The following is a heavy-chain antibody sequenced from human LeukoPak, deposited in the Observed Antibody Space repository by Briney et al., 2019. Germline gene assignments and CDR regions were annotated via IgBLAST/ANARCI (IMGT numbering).Heavy chain of an antibody. CDR1: GGSFSGYY. Sequence: KPSETLSLTCAVYGGSFSGYYWSWIRQPPGKGLEWLGEINHSGSTNYNPSLKSRVTISLDTSKNQFSLKLRSVTATDTAVYYCARGRTGYQLLPTKKQYDYYYMDVWGKGTTVTVSS. CDR3: ARGRTGYQLLPTKKQYDYYYMDV. D-gene: IGHD2-2*01. V-gene: IGHV4-34*01. CDR2: INHSGST. J-gene: IGHJ6*03.